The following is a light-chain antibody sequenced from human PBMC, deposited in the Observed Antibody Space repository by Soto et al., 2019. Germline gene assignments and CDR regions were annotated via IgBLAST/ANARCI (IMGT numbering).Light chain of an antibody. CDR2: DVT. Sequence: QSALTQPRSVSGSPGQSVTISCTGTSSDVGGYNYVSWYQQHPGKAPYLMIYDVTKRPSGVPDRFSGSKSGNTASLTISGLQAEDEADYYCCSYADSYSLFGGGTKVTVL. CDR1: SSDVGGYNY. CDR3: CSYADSYSL. V-gene: IGLV2-11*01. J-gene: IGLJ2*01.